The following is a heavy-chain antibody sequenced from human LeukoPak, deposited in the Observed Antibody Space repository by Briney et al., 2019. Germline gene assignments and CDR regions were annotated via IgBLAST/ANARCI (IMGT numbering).Heavy chain of an antibody. J-gene: IGHJ4*02. Sequence: GGSLRLSCAASGFTFSSYDMNWIRQPPGKGLVWVSTIGCDGRATHYADSVKGLFTISRANSKNTLFLQMNSLRAEDTAVYYCAKSGSRDWDYFDYWGQGTLVTASS. V-gene: IGHV3-23*01. D-gene: IGHD6-19*01. CDR3: AKSGSRDWDYFDY. CDR1: GFTFSSYD. CDR2: IGCDGRAT.